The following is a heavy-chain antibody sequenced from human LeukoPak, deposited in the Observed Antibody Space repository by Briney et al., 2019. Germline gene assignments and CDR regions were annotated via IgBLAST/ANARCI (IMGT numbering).Heavy chain of an antibody. Sequence: GESLQISCKVSGYRFTSYCIGWVRQLPGKGLEWMGIIYPGDSGPTYSPSFQGQVTISVDKSINTAYLQWSSLQASDTATYYCGMSGDRVPLQDDVFDVWGQGTMVTVST. CDR3: GMSGDRVPLQDDVFDV. V-gene: IGHV5-51*01. J-gene: IGHJ3*01. CDR2: IYPGDSGP. CDR1: GYRFTSYC. D-gene: IGHD1-26*01.